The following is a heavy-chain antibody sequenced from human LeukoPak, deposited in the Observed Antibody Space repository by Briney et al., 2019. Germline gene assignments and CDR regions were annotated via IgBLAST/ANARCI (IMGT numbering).Heavy chain of an antibody. CDR1: GFTFSSYS. D-gene: IGHD3-9*01. J-gene: IGHJ3*02. V-gene: IGHV3-48*04. CDR2: ISSSSTI. Sequence: PGGSLRLSCAASGFTFSSYSMNWVRQAPGKGLEWVSYISSSSTIYYADSVKGRFTISRDNAKNSLYLQMNSLRAEDTAVYYCAREGGTSYTYYDILTGYDDAFDIWGQGTMVTVSS. CDR3: AREGGTSYTYYDILTGYDDAFDI.